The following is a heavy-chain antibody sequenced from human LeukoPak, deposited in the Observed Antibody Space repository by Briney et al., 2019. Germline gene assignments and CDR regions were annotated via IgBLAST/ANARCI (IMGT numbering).Heavy chain of an antibody. Sequence: GASVKVSCKASGYTFTSYAMNWVRQAPGQGLEWMGWINTNTGNPTYAQGFTGRFVFSLDTSVSTAYLQISSLKAEDTAVYYCARGGGSWGEFWFDPWGQGTLVTVSS. CDR1: GYTFTSYA. CDR3: ARGGGSWGEFWFDP. D-gene: IGHD6-13*01. CDR2: INTNTGNP. J-gene: IGHJ5*02. V-gene: IGHV7-4-1*02.